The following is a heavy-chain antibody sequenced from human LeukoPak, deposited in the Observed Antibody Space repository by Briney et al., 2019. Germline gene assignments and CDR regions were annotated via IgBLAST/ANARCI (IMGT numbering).Heavy chain of an antibody. V-gene: IGHV4-34*01. D-gene: IGHD6-13*01. CDR3: ARDQGSSSWFYY. CDR1: GESFSGYY. Sequence: SETLSLTCAVYGESFSGYYWTWIRQPPGKGLEWIGEITDSGSTNYNPSLKSRVTISADTSKSHFSLKLTSVTAADTAVYYCARDQGSSSWFYYWGQGILVTISS. J-gene: IGHJ4*02. CDR2: ITDSGST.